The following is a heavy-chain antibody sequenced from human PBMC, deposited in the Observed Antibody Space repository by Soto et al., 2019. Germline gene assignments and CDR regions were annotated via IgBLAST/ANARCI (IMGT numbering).Heavy chain of an antibody. D-gene: IGHD4-17*01. CDR3: ARGVSTVTPNWFDP. V-gene: IGHV1-3*01. J-gene: IGHJ5*02. CDR1: GYTFSTYA. Sequence: ASVKVSCKASGYTFSTYAMNWVRQAPGQRLEWMGWINAGNGNTKYSQRFQGRVTITRDTSATTAYMELSSLRSEDTAVYYCARGVSTVTPNWFDPWGQGTLVTVSS. CDR2: INAGNGNT.